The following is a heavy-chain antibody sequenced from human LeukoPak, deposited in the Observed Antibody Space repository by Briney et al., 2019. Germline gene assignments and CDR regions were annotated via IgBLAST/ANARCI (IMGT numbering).Heavy chain of an antibody. J-gene: IGHJ4*02. CDR2: IYHSGST. CDR1: GYSISSGYY. CDR3: ARLPSGYFDY. Sequence: PSETLSLTCAVSGYSISSGYYWGWIRQPPGKGLEWIGSIYHSGSTYYNPSLKSRVTISVDTSKNQFSLKLSSVTAADTAVYYCARLPSGYFDYWGQGTLVTVSS. D-gene: IGHD1-26*01. V-gene: IGHV4-38-2*01.